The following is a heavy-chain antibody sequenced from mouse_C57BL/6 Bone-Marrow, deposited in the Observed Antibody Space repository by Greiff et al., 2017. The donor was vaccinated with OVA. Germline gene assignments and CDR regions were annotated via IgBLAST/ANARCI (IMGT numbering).Heavy chain of an antibody. CDR3: ARHAGRDDY. CDR1: GFTFSSYG. V-gene: IGHV5-6*02. CDR2: ISSGGSYT. D-gene: IGHD3-3*01. Sequence: DVMLVESGGDLVKPGGSLKLSCAASGFTFSSYGMSWVRQTPDKRLEWVATISSGGSYTYYPDSVKGRFTISRDNAKNTLYLQMSSLKSEDTAMYYCARHAGRDDYWGQGTTLTVSS. J-gene: IGHJ2*01.